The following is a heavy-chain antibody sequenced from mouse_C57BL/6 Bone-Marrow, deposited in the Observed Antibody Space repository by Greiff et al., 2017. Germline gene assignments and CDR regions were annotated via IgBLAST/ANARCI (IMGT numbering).Heavy chain of an antibody. CDR2: IYPRSGNT. D-gene: IGHD2-10*01. CDR3: ARSYYYHWYCDV. CDR1: GYTFTSYG. J-gene: IGHJ1*03. Sequence: VQLQQSGAELARPGASVKLSCKASGYTFTSYGISWVKQRTGQGLEWIGEIYPRSGNTYYTEKFKGKATLTADKSSSTAYMELRSLTSEDSAVYFCARSYYYHWYCDVWGTGTTVTVSS. V-gene: IGHV1-81*01.